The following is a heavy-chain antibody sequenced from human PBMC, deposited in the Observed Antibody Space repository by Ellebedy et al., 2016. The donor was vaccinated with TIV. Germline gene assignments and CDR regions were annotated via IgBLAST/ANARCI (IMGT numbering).Heavy chain of an antibody. CDR1: GGSISSYY. CDR2: IYYSGST. CDR3: ASEKTGHSYYYYGMDV. D-gene: IGHD3-9*01. Sequence: MPGGSLRLSCTVSGGSISSYYWSWIRQPPGKGLEWIGYIYYSGSTNYNPSLKSRVTISVDTSKNQFSLKLSSVTAADTAVYYCASEKTGHSYYYYGMDVWGQGTTVTVSS. J-gene: IGHJ6*02. V-gene: IGHV4-59*01.